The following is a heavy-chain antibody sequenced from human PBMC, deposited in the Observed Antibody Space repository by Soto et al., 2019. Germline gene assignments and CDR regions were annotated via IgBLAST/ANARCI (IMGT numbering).Heavy chain of an antibody. V-gene: IGHV1-18*01. J-gene: IGHJ4*02. CDR3: ARSGSSRYYLDY. CDR1: GYTFTSYG. D-gene: IGHD3-22*01. Sequence: GASVKVSCKASGYTFTSYGLNWVRQAPGQGLEWMGWISAYNGNTNYAQKFQGRVTMTTDTSTSTAYMELRSLRSDDTAVYYCARSGSSRYYLDYWGQGTLVTVSS. CDR2: ISAYNGNT.